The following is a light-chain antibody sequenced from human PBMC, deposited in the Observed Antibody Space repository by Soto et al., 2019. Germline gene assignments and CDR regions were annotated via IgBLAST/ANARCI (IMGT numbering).Light chain of an antibody. J-gene: IGKJ5*01. CDR2: AAS. CDR3: QQSYSTPYT. V-gene: IGKV1-39*01. CDR1: QSISSY. Sequence: DIQMTQSPSSLSASGGDIVTITCRASQSISSYLNWYQQKPRKAPKLLIYAASSLQSGVTARFSGSGSGTDFTLTISSLQPEDFATYYCQQSYSTPYTFGQATRLE.